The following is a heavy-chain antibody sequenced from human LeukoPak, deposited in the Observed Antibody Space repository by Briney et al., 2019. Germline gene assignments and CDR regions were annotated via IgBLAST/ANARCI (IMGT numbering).Heavy chain of an antibody. CDR3: ARHSSSWVQSFDY. CDR1: GGSISSGGYY. V-gene: IGHV4-31*03. D-gene: IGHD6-13*01. Sequence: SETLSLTCTVSGGSISSGGYYWSWIRQHPGKGLEWIGYIYYSGSTYYNPSLKSRVTISVDTSKNQFSLKLSSVTAADTAVYYCARHSSSWVQSFDYWGQGTLVTVSS. J-gene: IGHJ4*02. CDR2: IYYSGST.